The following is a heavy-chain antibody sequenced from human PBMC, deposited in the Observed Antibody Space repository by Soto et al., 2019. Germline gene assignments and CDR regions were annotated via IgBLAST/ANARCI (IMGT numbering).Heavy chain of an antibody. J-gene: IGHJ5*02. D-gene: IGHD2-2*01. V-gene: IGHV1-69*01. Sequence: QVQLVQSGAEVKKPGSSVKVSCKASGGTFSSYSISWVRQAPGQGLEWMGGIIPLFGTANYAQKFQGRVTISADDSTSTAYMELSSLRSEGTAVYYCASSQYQLQTYNWFDPWGQGTLVTVSS. CDR2: IIPLFGTA. CDR1: GGTFSSYS. CDR3: ASSQYQLQTYNWFDP.